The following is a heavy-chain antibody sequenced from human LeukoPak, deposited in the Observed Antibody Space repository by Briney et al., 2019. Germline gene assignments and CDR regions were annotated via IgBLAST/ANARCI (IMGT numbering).Heavy chain of an antibody. D-gene: IGHD5-12*01. Sequence: GGSLRLSCAASGFTVSTNYLSWVRQAPGKGLEWVSIIYSGGSTYYADSVKGRFTISRDNSKNKLYLQMNSLRAEDTAVYFCARTDVFRGYSGFDADYWGQGTLVTVSS. CDR2: IYSGGST. V-gene: IGHV3-66*01. CDR1: GFTVSTNY. CDR3: ARTDVFRGYSGFDADY. J-gene: IGHJ4*02.